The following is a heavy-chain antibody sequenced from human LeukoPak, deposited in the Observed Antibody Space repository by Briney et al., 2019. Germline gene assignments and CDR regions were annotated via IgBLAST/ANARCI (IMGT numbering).Heavy chain of an antibody. D-gene: IGHD3-22*01. CDR1: GYSISSGYY. CDR2: IYHSGST. V-gene: IGHV4-38-2*02. J-gene: IGHJ3*02. CDR3: ARDGDYYDSSVTGAFDI. Sequence: SETLSLTCTVSGYSISSGYYWGWLRQPPGKGLEWFGSIYHSGSTYYNPSLKSRVTISVDTSKNQFSLKLSSVTAADTAVYYCARDGDYYDSSVTGAFDIWGQGTMVTVSS.